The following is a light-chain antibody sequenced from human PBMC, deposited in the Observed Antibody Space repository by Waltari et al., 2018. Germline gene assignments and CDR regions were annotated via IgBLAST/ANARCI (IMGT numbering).Light chain of an antibody. V-gene: IGKV1-5*03. J-gene: IGKJ2*01. CDR3: QQYETMGT. CDR1: QSISNW. Sequence: DIQMTQSPSTLSASVGDRVTITCRASQSISNWLAWYQQKPGKAPKLLSYKASSLESGVPSRFSGSGSGTEFTLTISSLQPDDFATYFFQQYETMGTFGQGTKLETK. CDR2: KAS.